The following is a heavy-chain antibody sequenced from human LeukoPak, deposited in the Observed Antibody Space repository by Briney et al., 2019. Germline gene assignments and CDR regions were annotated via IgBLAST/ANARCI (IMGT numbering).Heavy chain of an antibody. V-gene: IGHV3-21*01. D-gene: IGHD6-19*01. CDR3: ARGQYTSDWYYFDY. CDR1: GFSFSTYT. J-gene: IGHJ4*02. Sequence: GGSLRLSCAASGFSFSTYTMNWVRQAPGQGLEWVSSISYSGSNTHYADSVKGRFTISRDNAKNSLYLQMNSLRAEDTAVYYCARGQYTSDWYYFDYWGQGTLVTVSS. CDR2: ISYSGSNT.